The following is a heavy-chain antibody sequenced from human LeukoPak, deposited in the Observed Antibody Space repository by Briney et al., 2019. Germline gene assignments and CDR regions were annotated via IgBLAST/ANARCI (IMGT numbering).Heavy chain of an antibody. V-gene: IGHV3-48*03. CDR1: GFTFSSYE. CDR2: ISSSGSTI. CDR3: ARAMTTVTTAFMDV. Sequence: GGSLRLSCAASGFTFSSYEMNWVRQAPGKGLEWVSYISSSGSTIYYADSVKGRFTISRDNAKNSLYLQMNSLRAEDTAVYYCARAMTTVTTAFMDVWGKGTTVTISS. D-gene: IGHD4-17*01. J-gene: IGHJ6*03.